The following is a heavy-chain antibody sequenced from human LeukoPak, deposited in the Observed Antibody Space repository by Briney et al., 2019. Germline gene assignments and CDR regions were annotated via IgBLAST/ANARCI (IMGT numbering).Heavy chain of an antibody. CDR1: GYSFTSYW. D-gene: IGHD3-22*01. J-gene: IGHJ4*02. CDR3: ARLGYYYDSSGYYYGHPFDY. CDR2: IYPGDSDT. V-gene: IGHV5-51*01. Sequence: GESLKISCKGSGYSFTSYWIGWVRQMPGKGLEWMGIIYPGDSDTRYSPSFQGQVTISADKSISTAYLQWSSLKASDTAMYYCARLGYYYDSSGYYYGHPFDYWGQGTLVTVSS.